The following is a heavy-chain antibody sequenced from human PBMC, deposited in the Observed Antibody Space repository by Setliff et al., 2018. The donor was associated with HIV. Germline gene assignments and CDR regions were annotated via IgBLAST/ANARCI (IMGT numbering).Heavy chain of an antibody. Sequence: GGSLRLSCAASGFSFSLFAMHWVRQAPGKGLEWVAVISNSGSTKDYADSVKGRFTISRDNSRNTLYLEMNRLRADDTAVYYCAKRVATIRQSSSFFDYWGQGTLVTVSS. V-gene: IGHV3-30-3*02. J-gene: IGHJ4*02. CDR2: ISNSGSTK. D-gene: IGHD5-12*01. CDR3: AKRVATIRQSSSFFDY. CDR1: GFSFSLFA.